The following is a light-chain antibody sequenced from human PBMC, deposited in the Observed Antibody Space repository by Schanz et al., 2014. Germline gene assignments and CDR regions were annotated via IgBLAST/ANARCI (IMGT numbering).Light chain of an antibody. Sequence: EIVMTQSPATLSVSPGERATLSCRASQSVSSNLAWYQQKPGQAPRLLIYRASTRATGIPARFSGSGSGTDFTLTISSLQPEDFATYYCLKGYNYPWTFGQGTKVEIK. CDR1: QSVSSN. CDR3: LKGYNYPWT. J-gene: IGKJ1*01. V-gene: IGKV3-15*01. CDR2: RAS.